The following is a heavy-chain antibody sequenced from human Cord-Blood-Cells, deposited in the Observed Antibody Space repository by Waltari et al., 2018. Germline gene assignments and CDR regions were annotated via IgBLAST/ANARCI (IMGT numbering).Heavy chain of an antibody. Sequence: QVQLQQWGAGLLKPSETLSLTCAVYGGSFRGYYWSWIRQPPGKGREWIGEINHSGSTNYNPSLKSRVTISVDTSKNQFSLKLSSVTAADTAVYYCARFSGVTIFGVVIMSDAFDIWGQGTMVTVSS. CDR1: GGSFRGYY. CDR2: INHSGST. D-gene: IGHD3-3*01. J-gene: IGHJ3*02. CDR3: ARFSGVTIFGVVIMSDAFDI. V-gene: IGHV4-34*01.